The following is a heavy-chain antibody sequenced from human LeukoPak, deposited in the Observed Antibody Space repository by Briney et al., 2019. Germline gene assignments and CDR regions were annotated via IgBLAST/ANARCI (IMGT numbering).Heavy chain of an antibody. CDR2: ISSSSSYI. V-gene: IGHV3-21*01. J-gene: IGHJ6*03. CDR1: DGSFSGYY. Sequence: ETLSLTCAVYDGSFSGYYWSWIRQPPGKGLEWVSSISSSSSYIYYADSVKGRFTISRDNAKNSLYLQMNSLRAEDTAVYYCARDLEYRSGGSCYYYMDVWGKGTTVTVSS. CDR3: ARDLEYRSGGSCYYYMDV. D-gene: IGHD2-15*01.